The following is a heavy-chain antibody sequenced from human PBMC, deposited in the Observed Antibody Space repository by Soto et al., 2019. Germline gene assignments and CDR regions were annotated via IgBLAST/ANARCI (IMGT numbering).Heavy chain of an antibody. J-gene: IGHJ5*02. CDR2: IIPILGIA. CDR3: ARDLFYYYDSSGTDWFDP. Sequence: SVKVSCKASGGTFSSYTISWVRQAPGQGLEWMGRIIPILGIANYAQKFQGRVTITADKSTSTAYMELSSLRSEDTAVYYCARDLFYYYDSSGTDWFDPWGQGTLVTVSS. D-gene: IGHD3-22*01. V-gene: IGHV1-69*04. CDR1: GGTFSSYT.